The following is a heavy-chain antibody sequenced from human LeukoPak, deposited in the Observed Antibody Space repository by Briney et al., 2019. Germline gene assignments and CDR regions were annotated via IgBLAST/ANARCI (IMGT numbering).Heavy chain of an antibody. Sequence: SETLSLTCTVSGGSISSYYWSWIRRPPGKGLEWIGYIYYSGSTNYNPSLKSRVTISVDTSKNQFSLKLSSVTAADTAVYYCAGQRGPYYFDYWGQGTLVTVSS. CDR2: IYYSGST. CDR3: AGQRGPYYFDY. CDR1: GGSISSYY. J-gene: IGHJ4*02. D-gene: IGHD3-10*01. V-gene: IGHV4-59*01.